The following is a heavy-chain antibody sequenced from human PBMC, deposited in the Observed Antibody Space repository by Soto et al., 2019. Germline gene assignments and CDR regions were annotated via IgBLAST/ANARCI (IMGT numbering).Heavy chain of an antibody. CDR3: AAGDSSGYYGG. Sequence: SVKVSCKASGFIFTSSSVQWVRQARGQRLEWIGWITVGTGNTNYARKLQERVTITRDMSTSTAYMELSNLRSEDTAVYYCAAGDSSGYYGGWGQGTQVTVSS. V-gene: IGHV1-58*01. J-gene: IGHJ4*02. CDR1: GFIFTSSS. CDR2: ITVGTGNT. D-gene: IGHD3-22*01.